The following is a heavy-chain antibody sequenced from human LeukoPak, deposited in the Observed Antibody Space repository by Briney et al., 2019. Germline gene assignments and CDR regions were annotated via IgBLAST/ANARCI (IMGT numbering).Heavy chain of an antibody. CDR1: GGTFSSYA. CDR3: ARDQGIAARPLDY. Sequence: SVKVSCKASGGTFSSYAISWVRQAPGQGLEWMGGIIPIFGTANYAQKLQGRVTMTTDTSTSTAYMELRSLRSDDTAVYYCARDQGIAARPLDYWGQGTLVTVSS. D-gene: IGHD6-6*01. CDR2: IIPIFGTA. V-gene: IGHV1-69*05. J-gene: IGHJ4*02.